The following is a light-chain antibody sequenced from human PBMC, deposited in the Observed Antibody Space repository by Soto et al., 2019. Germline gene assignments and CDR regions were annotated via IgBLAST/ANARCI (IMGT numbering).Light chain of an antibody. V-gene: IGLV1-47*02. Sequence: QSVLAQPPSASGTPGQRVFISCSGSSSNIGGTNYAYWYQQLPGAAPKLLMHSNNLRPSGVPERISGSKSGTSASLAISGLRSEDEDVYYCASWDDRLGAVIFGGGTKVTV. CDR2: SNN. CDR1: SSNIGGTNY. CDR3: ASWDDRLGAVI. J-gene: IGLJ2*01.